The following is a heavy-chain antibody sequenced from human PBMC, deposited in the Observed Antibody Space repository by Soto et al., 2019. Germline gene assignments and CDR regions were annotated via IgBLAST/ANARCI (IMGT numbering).Heavy chain of an antibody. D-gene: IGHD1-20*01. V-gene: IGHV3-48*01. CDR2: ISSSSSTI. CDR1: GFTFSSYS. J-gene: IGHJ5*02. CDR3: ARGVRISSWFAH. Sequence: EVQLVESGGGLVQPGGSLRLSCAASGFTFSSYSMNWVRQAPGKGLEWVSYISSSSSTIYYADSVKGRFTISRDNAKNSLSLPMNSLRAEDTAVYYCARGVRISSWFAHWGQGTLVTVSS.